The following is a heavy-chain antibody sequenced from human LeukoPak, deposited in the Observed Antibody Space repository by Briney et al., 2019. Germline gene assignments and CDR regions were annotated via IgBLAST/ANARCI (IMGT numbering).Heavy chain of an antibody. CDR2: IYYSGST. CDR1: GGSISSSSYY. D-gene: IGHD6-19*01. CDR3: ARLSSGWYEGWFDP. V-gene: IGHV4-39*01. J-gene: IGHJ5*02. Sequence: SETLSLTCTVSGGSISSSSYYWGWIRQPPGKGLEWIGSIYYSGSTYYNPSVKSRVTISVDTSKNQFSLKLSSVTAADTAVYYCARLSSGWYEGWFDPWGQGTLVTVSS.